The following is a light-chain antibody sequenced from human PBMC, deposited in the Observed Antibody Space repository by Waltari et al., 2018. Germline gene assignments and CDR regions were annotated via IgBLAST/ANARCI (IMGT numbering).Light chain of an antibody. CDR3: QQSYGNPFT. CDR2: AAS. V-gene: IGKV1-39*01. Sequence: DIQMTQSPPPLPAPVGDRVTITCRASQSISRFFNWYQQKPGKAPKFLIYAASSLQTGVPSRFSGSGSGTDFTLTISSLQPEDFATYYCQQSYGNPFTFGPGTKVEIK. J-gene: IGKJ3*01. CDR1: QSISRF.